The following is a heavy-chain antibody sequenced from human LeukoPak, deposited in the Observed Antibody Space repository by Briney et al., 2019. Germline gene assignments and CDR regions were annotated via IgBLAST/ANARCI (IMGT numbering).Heavy chain of an antibody. Sequence: SETLSLACAVYGGSFSGYYWSWIRQPPGKGLEWIGEINHSGSTNYNPSLKSRVTISVDTSKNQFSLKLSSVTAADTAVYYCARDPPRHVDRGSPDDYWGQGTLVTVSS. D-gene: IGHD3-10*01. CDR1: GGSFSGYY. V-gene: IGHV4-34*01. CDR3: ARDPPRHVDRGSPDDY. J-gene: IGHJ4*02. CDR2: INHSGST.